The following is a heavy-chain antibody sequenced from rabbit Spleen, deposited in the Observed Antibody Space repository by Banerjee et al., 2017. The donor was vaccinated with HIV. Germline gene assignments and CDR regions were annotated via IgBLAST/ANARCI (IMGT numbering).Heavy chain of an antibody. Sequence: QSLEESGGDLVKPGASLTLTCIASGVSFSGNSYMCWVRQAPGKGLEWIACIETGSSGFTYFASWAKGRFTISRASSTTVTLQVTSLTAADTATYFCARDLTDVIGWNFGWWGPGTLVTVS. J-gene: IGHJ6*01. CDR3: ARDLTDVIGWNFGW. CDR2: IETGSSGFT. CDR1: GVSFSGNSY. D-gene: IGHD4-1*01. V-gene: IGHV1S40*01.